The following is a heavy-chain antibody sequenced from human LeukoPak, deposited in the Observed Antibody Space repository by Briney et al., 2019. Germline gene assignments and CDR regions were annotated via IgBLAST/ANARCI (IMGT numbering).Heavy chain of an antibody. CDR1: GFISSNYW. CDR2: IRYDESDK. Sequence: GGSLRLSCEASGFISSNYWMTWVRQAPGKGLEWVAFIRYDESDKKYKDSVKGRFTVSKDNSKNTVSLQMHSLRVEDTAVYYCATYFYASGNYYNYIYYWGQGALVTVSS. V-gene: IGHV3-30*02. J-gene: IGHJ4*02. CDR3: ATYFYASGNYYNYIYY. D-gene: IGHD3-10*01.